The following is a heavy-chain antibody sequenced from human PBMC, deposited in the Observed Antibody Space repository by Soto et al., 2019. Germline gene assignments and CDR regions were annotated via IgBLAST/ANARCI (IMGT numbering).Heavy chain of an antibody. CDR2: IMPIFATP. CDR1: GGTFSTSA. J-gene: IGHJ6*02. Sequence: QVQLMQSGAEVKKPGSSVKVSCKASGGTFSTSAISLVRQAPGEGLEWVGGIMPIFATPDYAQKFQGRVTISADESTDTAYLELTILTTADTAVYYCARDKDRQQLGGNYYYILDVWGQGTAITVSS. D-gene: IGHD3-3*02. V-gene: IGHV1-69*12. CDR3: ARDKDRQQLGGNYYYILDV.